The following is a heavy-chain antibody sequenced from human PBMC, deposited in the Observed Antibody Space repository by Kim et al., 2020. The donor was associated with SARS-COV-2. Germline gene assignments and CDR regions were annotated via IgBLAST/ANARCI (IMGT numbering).Heavy chain of an antibody. V-gene: IGHV3-7*03. D-gene: IGHD6-19*01. J-gene: IGHJ3*01. Sequence: YYVDSMKGRFTISRDNAQNSLYLHVTSLGAEDTAVYYCARTMAGMIDAFDVWGQGTMVTVSS. CDR3: ARTMAGMIDAFDV.